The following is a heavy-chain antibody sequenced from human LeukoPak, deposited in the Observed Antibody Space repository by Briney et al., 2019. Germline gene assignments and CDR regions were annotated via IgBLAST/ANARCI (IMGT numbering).Heavy chain of an antibody. Sequence: GGSLRLSCAASGFTFSSYAMSWVRQAPGKGLEWVSAISGSGGSTYYADSVKGRFTISRDNSKNTLYLQMNSLRAEDTAVCYCAKAGKYFDWLLTFDYWGQGTLVTVSS. CDR2: ISGSGGST. J-gene: IGHJ4*02. D-gene: IGHD3-9*01. CDR1: GFTFSSYA. V-gene: IGHV3-23*01. CDR3: AKAGKYFDWLLTFDY.